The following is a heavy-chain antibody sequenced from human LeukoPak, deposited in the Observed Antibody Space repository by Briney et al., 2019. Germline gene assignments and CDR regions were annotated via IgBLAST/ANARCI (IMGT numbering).Heavy chain of an antibody. V-gene: IGHV3-21*01. Sequence: GGSLRLSCAASGFTFSSYSMNWVRQAPGKGLEWVSSISSSSSYIYYADSVKGRFTISRDNAKNSLYLQMNSLRAEDTAVYYCARDRVWIQLWFDWFDPWGQGTLVTVSS. D-gene: IGHD5-18*01. CDR3: ARDRVWIQLWFDWFDP. CDR1: GFTFSSYS. J-gene: IGHJ5*02. CDR2: ISSSSSYI.